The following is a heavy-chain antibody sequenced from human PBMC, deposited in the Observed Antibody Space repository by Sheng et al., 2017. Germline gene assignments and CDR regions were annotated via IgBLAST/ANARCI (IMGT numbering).Heavy chain of an antibody. D-gene: IGHD2-21*01. J-gene: IGHJ6*03. CDR1: GGTFSSYA. CDR3: ARVPIPSILWWLRDYYYYYMDV. CDR2: IIPILGIA. Sequence: QVQLVQSGAEVKKPGSSVKVSCKASGGTFSSYAISWVRQAPGQGLEWMGGIIPILGIANYAQKFQGRVTITADKSTSTAYMELSSLRSEDTAVYYCARVPIPSILWWLRDYYYYYMDVWGKGTTVTVSS. V-gene: IGHV1-69*04.